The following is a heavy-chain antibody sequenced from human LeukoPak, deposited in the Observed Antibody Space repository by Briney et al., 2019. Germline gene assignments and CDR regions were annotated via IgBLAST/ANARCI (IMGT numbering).Heavy chain of an antibody. CDR2: IKSKTDGGTT. Sequence: GSLRLSCAASSFTFSNAWMNWVRQAPGKGLEWVGRIKSKTDGGTTDYAAPVKGRFTISRDDSKNTLYLQMNSLKTEDTAVYYCTTDPANCSGGSCYSDPLDYWGQGTLVTVSS. CDR3: TTDPANCSGGSCYSDPLDY. V-gene: IGHV3-15*07. J-gene: IGHJ4*02. CDR1: SFTFSNAW. D-gene: IGHD2-15*01.